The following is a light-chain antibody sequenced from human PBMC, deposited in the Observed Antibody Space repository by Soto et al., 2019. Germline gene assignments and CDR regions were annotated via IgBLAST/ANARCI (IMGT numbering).Light chain of an antibody. CDR2: DNT. J-gene: IGLJ3*02. CDR3: AAWDDSLNGPM. Sequence: QLVLTQPPSVSGAPGQRVTISCTGSSSNIGAGYDVHWYQQLPGTAPKLLIYDNTNRPSGVPDRFSGSKSGTSASLAISGLQSEDEAEYYCAAWDDSLNGPMFGGGTKLTVL. CDR1: SSNIGAGYD. V-gene: IGLV1-40*01.